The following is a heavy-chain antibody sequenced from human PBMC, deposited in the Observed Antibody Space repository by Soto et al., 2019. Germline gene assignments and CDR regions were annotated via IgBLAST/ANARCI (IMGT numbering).Heavy chain of an antibody. Sequence: EVQLVESGGGLVQPGESLRLSCTASGITFSSYSMNWVRQAPGKGLEWLSYISSSKTTYADSVKGRFTISRDNAKNSVCLQMNSLRDEDTAVYYCVGDQDVHTPMVHGNYWGRGTRVTVSS. CDR1: GITFSSYS. CDR2: ISSSKTT. V-gene: IGHV3-48*02. CDR3: VGDQDVHTPMVHGNY. J-gene: IGHJ4*02. D-gene: IGHD5-18*01.